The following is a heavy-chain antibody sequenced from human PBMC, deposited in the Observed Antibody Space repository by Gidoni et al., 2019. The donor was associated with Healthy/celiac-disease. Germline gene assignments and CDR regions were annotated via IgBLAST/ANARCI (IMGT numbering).Heavy chain of an antibody. J-gene: IGHJ4*02. CDR2: INHSGST. V-gene: IGHV4-34*01. D-gene: IGHD5-12*01. CDR1: GGSFSGYY. Sequence: QVQLQQWGAGRLKPSETLSLTCAVYGGSFSGYYWSWIRQPPGKGLEWIGEINHSGSTNYNPSLKSRVTISVDTSKNQFSLKLSSVTAADTAVYYCARRGYSGYARNYWGQGTLVTVSS. CDR3: ARRGYSGYARNY.